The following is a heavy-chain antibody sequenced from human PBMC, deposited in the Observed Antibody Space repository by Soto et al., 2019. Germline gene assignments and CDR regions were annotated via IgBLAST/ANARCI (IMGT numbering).Heavy chain of an antibody. D-gene: IGHD4-4*01. V-gene: IGHV3-23*01. J-gene: IGHJ4*02. CDR3: AKGWGFSNYYFDY. CDR2: ISGTGGHT. Sequence: PGGSLRLSCAASGFTFSSYAMSWVRQAPGKGLEWVSAISGTGGHTYYADSVKGRFTISRDNSKNTLYLQMSSLRADDTAVYYCAKGWGFSNYYFDYWGQGTLVTVSS. CDR1: GFTFSSYA.